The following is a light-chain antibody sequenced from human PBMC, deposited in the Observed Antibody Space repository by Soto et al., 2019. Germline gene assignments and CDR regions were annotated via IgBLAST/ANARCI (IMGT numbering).Light chain of an antibody. CDR3: CSYASSSTYV. CDR2: EGS. V-gene: IGLV2-23*01. Sequence: QSALTQPASVSGSPGQSITISCTGTSSDVGTYNLVSWYQQHPGEAPKLMIYEGSKRPSGVSNRFSGSKSGNTASLTISGLQAEDEADYYCCSYASSSTYVFGTGTKLTVL. J-gene: IGLJ1*01. CDR1: SSDVGTYNL.